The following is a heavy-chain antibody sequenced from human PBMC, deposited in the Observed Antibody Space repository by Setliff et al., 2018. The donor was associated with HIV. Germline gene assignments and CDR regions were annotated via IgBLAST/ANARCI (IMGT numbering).Heavy chain of an antibody. Sequence: SVKVSCKASNYTFTSYGISWVRQAPGQGLEWMGGIIPIFGTANYAQKFRGRVTITADKSTNTAYMELSSLRSEDTAVYYGARGPANGWSGHWGQGTLVTVSS. D-gene: IGHD6-19*01. CDR3: ARGPANGWSGH. V-gene: IGHV1-69*06. CDR1: NYTFTSYG. J-gene: IGHJ4*02. CDR2: IIPIFGTA.